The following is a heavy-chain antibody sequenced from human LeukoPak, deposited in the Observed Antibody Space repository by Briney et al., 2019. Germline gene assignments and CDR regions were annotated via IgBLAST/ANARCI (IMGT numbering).Heavy chain of an antibody. CDR1: GYTFTGYY. CDR2: INPNSGGT. J-gene: IGHJ4*02. CDR3: ASTLNYDFWSGYYSFDY. V-gene: IGHV1-2*02. Sequence: ASVKVSCKASGYTFTGYYMHWVRQAPGQGLEWMGWINPNSGGTNYAQKFQGRVTMTRDTSISTAYMELSRLRSDDTAVYYCASTLNYDFWSGYYSFDYWGQGTLVTVPS. D-gene: IGHD3-3*01.